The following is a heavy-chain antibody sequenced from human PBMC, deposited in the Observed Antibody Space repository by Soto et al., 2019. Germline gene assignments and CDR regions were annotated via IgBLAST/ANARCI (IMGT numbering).Heavy chain of an antibody. CDR3: ASSVKGSWTCDY. J-gene: IGHJ4*02. CDR2: IHSTGNT. Sequence: SESLSLTCTVSGASISSGAHYWSWVRQLPGKGLEWIAYIHSTGNTYYNPSLKSRTTIGLDTSKSQFSLRVTSVTAADTATYYCASSVKGSWTCDYWGQGTQVTVSS. D-gene: IGHD2-15*01. CDR1: GASISSGAHY. V-gene: IGHV4-31*03.